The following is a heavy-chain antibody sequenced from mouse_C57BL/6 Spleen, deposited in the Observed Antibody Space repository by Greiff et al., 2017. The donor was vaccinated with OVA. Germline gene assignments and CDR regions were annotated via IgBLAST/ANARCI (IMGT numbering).Heavy chain of an antibody. CDR2: IDPSDSYT. Sequence: QVQLQQPGAELVKPGASVKLSCKASGYTFTSYWMQWVKQRPGQGLEWIGEIDPSDSYTNYNQKFKGKATLTVDTSSSTAYMQLSSLTSEDSAVYYCARRGYGSSSYAMDYWGKGTSVTVSS. D-gene: IGHD1-1*01. CDR1: GYTFTSYW. J-gene: IGHJ4*01. V-gene: IGHV1-50*01. CDR3: ARRGYGSSSYAMDY.